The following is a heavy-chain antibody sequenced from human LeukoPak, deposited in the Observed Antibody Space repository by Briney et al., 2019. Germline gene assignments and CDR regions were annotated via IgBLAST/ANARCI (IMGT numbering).Heavy chain of an antibody. CDR3: ARPLSQYCTNGICYERGGHYFDY. D-gene: IGHD2-8*01. CDR2: INPDSGDT. CDR1: EYTFSVYH. V-gene: IGHV1-2*02. J-gene: IGHJ4*02. Sequence: ASVKVSCKASEYTFSVYHIHWVRQAPGQGLEWMAWINPDSGDTNYAQKFQGRVTMTTDTSTSTVYMELRSLTSDDTAVYYCARPLSQYCTNGICYERGGHYFDYWGQGTVVTVSS.